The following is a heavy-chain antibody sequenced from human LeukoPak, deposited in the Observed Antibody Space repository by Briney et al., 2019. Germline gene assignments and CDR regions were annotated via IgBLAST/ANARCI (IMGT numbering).Heavy chain of an antibody. CDR1: GGSISSYY. D-gene: IGHD2-8*01. J-gene: IGHJ4*02. V-gene: IGHV4-59*13. Sequence: SETLSLTCTVSGGSISSYYWGWIRQPPGKGLEWIGYIYYSRSTNYNPSLKSRVTISVDTPKNQFSLKLSSVTAADTAVYYCARYSCPNGVCYYFDYWGQGTLVTVSS. CDR3: ARYSCPNGVCYYFDY. CDR2: IYYSRST.